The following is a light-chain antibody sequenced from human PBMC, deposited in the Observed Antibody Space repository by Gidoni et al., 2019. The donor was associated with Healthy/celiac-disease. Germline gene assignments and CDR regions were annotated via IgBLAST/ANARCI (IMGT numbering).Light chain of an antibody. CDR3: QQRSNWLLT. J-gene: IGKJ4*01. CDR1: QSVSSY. V-gene: IGKV3-11*01. Sequence: EIVLTQSPATLSWSPGERAPLSCRASQSVSSYLAWYQQKPGQAPRLLIYDASNRATGIPARFSGSGSGTDFTLTISSLEREDFAVYYCQQRSNWLLTFGGGTKVEIK. CDR2: DAS.